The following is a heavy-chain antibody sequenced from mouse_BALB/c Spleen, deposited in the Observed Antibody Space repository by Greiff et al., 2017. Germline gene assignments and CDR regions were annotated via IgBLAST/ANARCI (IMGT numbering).Heavy chain of an antibody. D-gene: IGHD3-1*01. J-gene: IGHJ2*01. Sequence: EVHLVESGGGLVKPGGSLKLSCAASGFTFSSYAMSWVRQTPEKRLEWVATISSGGSYTYYPDSVKGRFTISRDNAKNTLYLQMSSLRSEDTAMYYCASPSGDYWGQGTTLTVSS. CDR3: ASPSGDY. CDR2: ISSGGSYT. CDR1: GFTFSSYA. V-gene: IGHV5-9-3*01.